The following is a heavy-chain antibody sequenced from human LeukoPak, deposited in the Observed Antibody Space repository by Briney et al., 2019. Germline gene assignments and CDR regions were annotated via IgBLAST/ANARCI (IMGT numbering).Heavy chain of an antibody. CDR3: ARDDYDYVWGSHFYFDY. Sequence: GSSVKVSCKASGGTFSSYAISWVRQAPGQGLEWMGRIIPIFGTANYAQKLQGRVTITTDESTSTAYMELSSLRSEDTAVYYCARDDYDYVWGSHFYFDYWGQGTLVTVSS. J-gene: IGHJ4*02. V-gene: IGHV1-69*05. CDR1: GGTFSSYA. D-gene: IGHD3-16*01. CDR2: IIPIFGTA.